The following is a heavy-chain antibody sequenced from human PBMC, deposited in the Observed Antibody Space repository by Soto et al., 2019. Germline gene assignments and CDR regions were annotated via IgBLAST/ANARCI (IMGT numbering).Heavy chain of an antibody. J-gene: IGHJ6*02. Sequence: DVQLLESGGNLVQPGGSLRLSCAASGFTFRDFHMSWVRQAPGKGLEWVSTINDAGLDIYYADSVKGRFTISRDNSKNTLYLQMSSLRGEDTAVYYCARSAPSLVMETTKRPGLDVWGQGTTVTVSS. V-gene: IGHV3-23*01. D-gene: IGHD2-15*01. CDR1: GFTFRDFH. CDR3: ARSAPSLVMETTKRPGLDV. CDR2: INDAGLDI.